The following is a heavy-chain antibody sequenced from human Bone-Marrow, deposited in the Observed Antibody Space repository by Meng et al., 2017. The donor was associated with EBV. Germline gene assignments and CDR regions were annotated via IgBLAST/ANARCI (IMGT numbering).Heavy chain of an antibody. CDR2: INHSGST. J-gene: IGHJ4*02. Sequence: QWGSRVLQPVGTPAPPCRFRGWFLRGLHLGWVRQPPGKGLEWIGEINHSGSTNYNPSLKSRVTISVDTSKNQFSLKLSSVTAADTAVYYCARGRSVVVPAAKFDYWGQGTLVTVSS. CDR1: GWFLRGLH. V-gene: IGHV4-34*01. CDR3: ARGRSVVVPAAKFDY. D-gene: IGHD2-2*01.